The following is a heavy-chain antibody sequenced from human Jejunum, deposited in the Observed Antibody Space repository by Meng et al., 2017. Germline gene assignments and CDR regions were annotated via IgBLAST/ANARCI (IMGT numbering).Heavy chain of an antibody. CDR2: ISGTGDNM. CDR1: GFTFSNYE. Sequence: GESLKISCSASGFTFSNYEMNWVRQAPGKGLEWLAYISGTGDNMYYADSVKGRFTISRDNAQSSLYLQMNSLRAEDTAVYYCARDFTREFYGQDAFDIWGQGTMVTVSS. V-gene: IGHV3-48*03. CDR3: ARDFTREFYGQDAFDI. D-gene: IGHD3-10*01. J-gene: IGHJ3*02.